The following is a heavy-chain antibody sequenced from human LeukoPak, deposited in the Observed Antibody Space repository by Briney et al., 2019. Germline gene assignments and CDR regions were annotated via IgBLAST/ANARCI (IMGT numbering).Heavy chain of an antibody. V-gene: IGHV3-23*01. CDR1: GFTFSSSA. D-gene: IGHD6-6*01. Sequence: GGSLRLSCGASGFTFSSSAMCWVRQAPGKGLEWVSGISRTGGDTYYADSVKGRFTISRDTSKNTLFLQMNSLKTEDTAVYYCTTASQAWGQGTLVTVSS. J-gene: IGHJ1*01. CDR3: TTASQA. CDR2: ISRTGGDT.